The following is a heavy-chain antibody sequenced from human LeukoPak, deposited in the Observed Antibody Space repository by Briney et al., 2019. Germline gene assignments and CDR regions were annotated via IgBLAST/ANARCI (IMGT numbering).Heavy chain of an antibody. CDR3: ARESSGYYYSAGKGLDY. CDR1: GFTFSSYE. CDR2: ISSSSSYI. V-gene: IGHV3-21*01. D-gene: IGHD3-22*01. J-gene: IGHJ4*02. Sequence: NPGGSLRLSCAASGFTFSSYEVNWVRQAPGKGLEWVSSISSSSSYIYYADSVKGRFTISRDNAKNSLYLQMNSLRAEDTAVYYCARESSGYYYSAGKGLDYWGQGTLVTVSS.